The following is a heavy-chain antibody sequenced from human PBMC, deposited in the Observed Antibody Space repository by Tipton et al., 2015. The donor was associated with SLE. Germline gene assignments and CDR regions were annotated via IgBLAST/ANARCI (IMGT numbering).Heavy chain of an antibody. D-gene: IGHD3-22*01. CDR1: GFTYSNYA. CDR3: TRDKYYDTRGPFEY. J-gene: IGHJ4*02. Sequence: SLRLSCEASGFTYSNYAMTWVRQAPGKGLEWVSGISGGGENPSYADSVKGRFTISRDNSQKTVYLQMNNLKAGDTAVYYCTRDKYYDTRGPFEYWGQGTLVSVSS. V-gene: IGHV3-23*01. CDR2: ISGGGENP.